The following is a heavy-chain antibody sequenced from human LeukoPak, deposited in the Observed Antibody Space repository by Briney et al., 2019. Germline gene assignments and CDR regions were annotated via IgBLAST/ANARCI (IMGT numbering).Heavy chain of an antibody. CDR1: GFTFSSYS. Sequence: GGSLRLSCAASGFTFSSYSMNWVRQAPGKGLEWVSSISSSNSYIYYADSVKGRFTISRDNAKNSLYLQMNSLRAEDTAVYYCASSSGDGDWFDPWGQGTLVTVSS. V-gene: IGHV3-21*01. CDR2: ISSSNSYI. D-gene: IGHD7-27*01. J-gene: IGHJ5*02. CDR3: ASSSGDGDWFDP.